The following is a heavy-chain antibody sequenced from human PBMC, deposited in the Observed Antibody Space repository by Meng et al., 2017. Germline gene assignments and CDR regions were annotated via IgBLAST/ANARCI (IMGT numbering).Heavy chain of an antibody. D-gene: IGHD2/OR15-2a*01. V-gene: IGHV3-23*01. J-gene: IGHJ4*02. CDR3: AKDPEPQIRHPSIFDY. CDR1: GFTFDDYA. Sequence: GESLKISCAASGFTFDDYAMSWVRQAPGKGLEWVSAISGSGGSTYYADSVKGRFTISRDNSKNTLYLQMNSLRAEDTAVYYCAKDPEPQIRHPSIFDYWGQGTLVTVSS. CDR2: ISGSGGST.